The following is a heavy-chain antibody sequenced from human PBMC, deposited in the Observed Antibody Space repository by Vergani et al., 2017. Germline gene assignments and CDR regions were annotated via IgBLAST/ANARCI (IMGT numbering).Heavy chain of an antibody. CDR1: GYSFINYG. J-gene: IGHJ6*02. V-gene: IGHV1-18*01. Sequence: QSQLVQSGDEVKKPGASVKVSCKTSGYSFINYGISWVRQAPGQGLEWLGWVSTYNGNTNYGQKIQGRVTMTTDTSTRTAYMQLRSLTFDDTAVYYCATEGFDVNIRGTDRPPSYDGMGVWGQGTKVTVAS. CDR2: VSTYNGNT. D-gene: IGHD2/OR15-2a*01. CDR3: ATEGFDVNIRGTDRPPSYDGMGV.